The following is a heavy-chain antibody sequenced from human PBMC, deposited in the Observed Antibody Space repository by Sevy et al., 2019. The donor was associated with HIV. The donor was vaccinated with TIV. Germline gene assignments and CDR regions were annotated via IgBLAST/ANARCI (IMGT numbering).Heavy chain of an antibody. J-gene: IGHJ4*02. Sequence: ASVKVSCKASGYMFIAYFIHWVRQAPGQGLEWMGRINPNSGDTNYAQKFQGRVTMTRDTSINIAYMERSRLGSDDTAVYSCARVLYYDSSAYYFDYWGQGTLVTVSS. CDR3: ARVLYYDSSAYYFDY. CDR2: INPNSGDT. D-gene: IGHD3-22*01. CDR1: GYMFIAYF. V-gene: IGHV1-2*06.